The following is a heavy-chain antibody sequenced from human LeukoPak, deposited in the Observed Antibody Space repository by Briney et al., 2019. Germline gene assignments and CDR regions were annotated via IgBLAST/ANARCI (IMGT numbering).Heavy chain of an antibody. D-gene: IGHD1-26*01. CDR3: ARDPYSGSYPDY. CDR2: IYYSGST. J-gene: IGHJ4*02. V-gene: IGHV4-59*01. CDR1: GGSISSYY. Sequence: SETLSLTCTVSGGSISSYYWSWIRQPPGKGLEWIGYIYYSGSTNYNPSLESRVTISVDTSKNQFSLKLSSVTAADTAVYYCARDPYSGSYPDYWGQGTLVTVSS.